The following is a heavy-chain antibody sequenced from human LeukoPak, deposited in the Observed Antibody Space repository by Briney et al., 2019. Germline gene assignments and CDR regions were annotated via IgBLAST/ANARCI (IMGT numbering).Heavy chain of an antibody. CDR3: ASPQAHYYGSGSQLGLVDY. D-gene: IGHD3-10*01. CDR2: IIPIFGTA. CDR1: GGTFSSYA. J-gene: IGHJ4*02. Sequence: GASVKVSCKASGGTFSSYAISWVRQAPGQGLEWMGGIIPIFGTANYAQKFQGRVTITADESTSTAYMELSSLRSEDTAVYYCASPQAHYYGSGSQLGLVDYWGQGTLVTVSS. V-gene: IGHV1-69*13.